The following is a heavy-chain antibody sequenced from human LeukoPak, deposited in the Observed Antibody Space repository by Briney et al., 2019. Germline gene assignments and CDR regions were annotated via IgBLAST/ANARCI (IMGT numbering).Heavy chain of an antibody. Sequence: SETLSLTCTVSGGSISIYYWSWIRQPPGKGLEWIGYIYNSGSANYNPSLRSRVTISVDTSKNQFSLKLTSVTAADTAVYYCVRDRELTYWGQGTLVTVSS. J-gene: IGHJ4*02. V-gene: IGHV4-59*01. D-gene: IGHD1-26*01. CDR2: IYNSGSA. CDR1: GGSISIYY. CDR3: VRDRELTY.